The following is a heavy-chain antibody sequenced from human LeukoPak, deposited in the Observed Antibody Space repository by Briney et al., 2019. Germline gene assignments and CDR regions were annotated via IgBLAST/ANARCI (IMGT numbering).Heavy chain of an antibody. CDR3: ARTLVEVPGHSDLFDF. Sequence: GGSLRLSCGASGFSFSNFWMSWIRQAPGKGLERVANMNPDGSATYYLDSVKGRFTISRDNAKTTVYLQMNSLRPDDTAVYYCARTLVEVPGHSDLFDFWGQGTLVTFSS. D-gene: IGHD2-2*01. J-gene: IGHJ4*02. CDR1: GFSFSNFW. CDR2: MNPDGSAT. V-gene: IGHV3-7*01.